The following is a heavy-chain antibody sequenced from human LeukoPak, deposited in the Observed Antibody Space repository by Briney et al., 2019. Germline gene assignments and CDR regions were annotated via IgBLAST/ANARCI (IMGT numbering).Heavy chain of an antibody. CDR3: ARDLTSMVRGVIITRGSFDV. J-gene: IGHJ3*01. V-gene: IGHV4-4*07. D-gene: IGHD3-10*01. Sequence: KPSETLSLTCTVSGGSISSYYWSWIWQPAGKGLEWIGRIYTSGSTNYNPSLKSRVTMSVDTSKNQFSLKLSSVTAADTAVYYCARDLTSMVRGVIITRGSFDVWGQGTMVTVSS. CDR2: IYTSGST. CDR1: GGSISSYY.